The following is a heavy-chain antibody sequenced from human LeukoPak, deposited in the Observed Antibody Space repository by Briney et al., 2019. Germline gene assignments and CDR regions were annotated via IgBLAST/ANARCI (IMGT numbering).Heavy chain of an antibody. CDR3: ARVAPSYYDSSGYYSGFDY. J-gene: IGHJ4*02. V-gene: IGHV4-59*08. CDR1: GGAITNYY. Sequence: SETLSLTYGVSGGAITNYYWNWIRQAPGKGLEWLGYIYYTGSTTYNPSVKSRITISLDTSKKQISLKLRSVTAADTAVYYCARVAPSYYDSSGYYSGFDYWGQGTLVTVSS. D-gene: IGHD3-22*01. CDR2: IYYTGST.